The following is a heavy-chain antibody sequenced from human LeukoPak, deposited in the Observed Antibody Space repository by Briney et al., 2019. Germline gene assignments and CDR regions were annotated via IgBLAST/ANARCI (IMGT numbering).Heavy chain of an antibody. D-gene: IGHD3-10*01. CDR2: INDSGST. CDR1: GESLSGNY. J-gene: IGHJ4*02. V-gene: IGHV4-34*01. CDR3: ARTGVTTLRGVDY. Sequence: SETLSLTCAVYGESLSGNYWSWIRQPPRKGLEWIGEINDSGSTNYNPSLKSRVTMTVDASNKQFSLRLSSVTAVDTAVYYCARTGVTTLRGVDYWGQGTLATVSS.